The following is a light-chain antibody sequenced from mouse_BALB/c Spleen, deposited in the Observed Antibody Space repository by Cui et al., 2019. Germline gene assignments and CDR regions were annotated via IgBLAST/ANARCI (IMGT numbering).Light chain of an antibody. Sequence: DIGMSQSPSSLAVSVGEEVTMSCKSSQSLLYSINQKNYLACYQQKPAHSHNLLLYWASLREAGVPDRFTGSGAGTDFTPTISSVKAEDLAVYYCQQYDSYLTFGSGTKLEIK. CDR2: WAS. CDR1: QSLLYSINQKNY. CDR3: QQYDSYLT. V-gene: IGKV8-30*01. J-gene: IGKJ4*01.